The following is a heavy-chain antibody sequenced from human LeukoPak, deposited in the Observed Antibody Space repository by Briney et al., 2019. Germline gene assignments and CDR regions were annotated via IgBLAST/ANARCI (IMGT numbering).Heavy chain of an antibody. CDR2: ITTDGGST. D-gene: IGHD3-22*01. V-gene: IGHV3-74*01. Sequence: GGSLRLSCAASGFTFSSYWMHWVRQAPGKGLMWVSLITTDGGSTTYADSVKGRFTISRDNAKNTLYLQMNSLRAEDTAVYYCARDYYSGSRDLDYWGQGTLVTVSS. CDR3: ARDYYSGSRDLDY. CDR1: GFTFSSYW. J-gene: IGHJ4*02.